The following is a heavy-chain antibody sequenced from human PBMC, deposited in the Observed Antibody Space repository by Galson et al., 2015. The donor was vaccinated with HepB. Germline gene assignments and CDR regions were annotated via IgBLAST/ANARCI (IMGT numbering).Heavy chain of an antibody. V-gene: IGHV3-66*01. Sequence: SLRLSCAASGFTVSSNYMSWVRQAPGKGLEWVSVIYSGGSTYYADSVKGRFTISRDNSKNTLYLQMNSLRAEDTAVYHCAREAQADYYDSSGVFDYWGQGTLVTVSS. CDR2: IYSGGST. CDR1: GFTVSSNY. D-gene: IGHD3-22*01. J-gene: IGHJ4*02. CDR3: AREAQADYYDSSGVFDY.